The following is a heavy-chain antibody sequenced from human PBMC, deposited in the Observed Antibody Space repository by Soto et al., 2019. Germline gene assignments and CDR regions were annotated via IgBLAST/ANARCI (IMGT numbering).Heavy chain of an antibody. CDR2: IYYRGST. Sequence: QVQLDESGPGLVRPSQTLSLTCNVSGGSISTADYYWSWIRQPPGKGLEWIGYIYYRGSTYYNPSLESRVAISIDTSKNQFSLNLTSVTAADTAVYYCVSDYDSGGYIGYWGQGTLVTVSS. V-gene: IGHV4-30-4*01. D-gene: IGHD3-22*01. J-gene: IGHJ4*02. CDR1: GGSISTADYY. CDR3: VSDYDSGGYIGY.